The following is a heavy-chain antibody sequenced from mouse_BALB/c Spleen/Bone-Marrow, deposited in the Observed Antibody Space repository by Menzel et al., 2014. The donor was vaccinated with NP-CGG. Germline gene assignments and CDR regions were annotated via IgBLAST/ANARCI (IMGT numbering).Heavy chain of an antibody. J-gene: IGHJ2*01. V-gene: IGHV1-26*01. CDR1: GYSFTGYY. CDR2: VNPNNGGT. D-gene: IGHD2-1*01. CDR3: ARYLYGNYFDY. Sequence: VQLQQSRPDLVKPGVSVKISCKASGYSFTGYYMHWVKQSHGKSLEWIGRVNPNNGGTSYNQKFKGKAILTVDKSSSTAYMELRSLTSEDSAVYYCARYLYGNYFDYWGQGTTLTVSS.